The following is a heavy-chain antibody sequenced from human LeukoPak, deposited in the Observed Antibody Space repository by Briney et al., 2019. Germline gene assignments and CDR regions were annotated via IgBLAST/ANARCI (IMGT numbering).Heavy chain of an antibody. Sequence: GGSLRLSCAASGFTFSGYWMHWVRQAPGKGLVWVSRINSDGYSITYADSVKGRFTISRDNAKNTLYLQMNSLIAEDTAVYYCTRAGYSSGFDSWGQGTLVTVAS. CDR2: INSDGYSI. V-gene: IGHV3-74*03. CDR1: GFTFSGYW. J-gene: IGHJ5*01. D-gene: IGHD6-19*01. CDR3: TRAGYSSGFDS.